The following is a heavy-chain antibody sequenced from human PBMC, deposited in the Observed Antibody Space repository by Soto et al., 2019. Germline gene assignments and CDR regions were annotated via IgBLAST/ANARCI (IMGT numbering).Heavy chain of an antibody. CDR1: GGTFSSYA. V-gene: IGHV1-69*13. Sequence: GASVKVSCKASGGTFSSYAISWVRQAPGQGLEWMGGIIPIFGTANYAQKFQGRVTITADESTSIAYMELSSLRSEDTAVYYCARSQGDFWSGYYLVGYYGMDVWGQGTTVTVSS. CDR2: IIPIFGTA. D-gene: IGHD3-3*01. CDR3: ARSQGDFWSGYYLVGYYGMDV. J-gene: IGHJ6*02.